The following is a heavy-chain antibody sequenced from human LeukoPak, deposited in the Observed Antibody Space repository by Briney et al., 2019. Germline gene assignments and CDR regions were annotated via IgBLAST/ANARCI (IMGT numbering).Heavy chain of an antibody. J-gene: IGHJ4*02. CDR3: ARDLRSSGSYSLDY. V-gene: IGHV3-53*01. CDR2: IYRGGST. D-gene: IGHD1-26*01. Sequence: GGSLRLSCAASGFTVSSNYMSWVRQAPGKGLEWVSVIYRGGSTYYADSVKGRFTISRDNSKNTLDLQMNSLRAEDTAIYYCARDLRSSGSYSLDYWGQGTLVTVSS. CDR1: GFTVSSNY.